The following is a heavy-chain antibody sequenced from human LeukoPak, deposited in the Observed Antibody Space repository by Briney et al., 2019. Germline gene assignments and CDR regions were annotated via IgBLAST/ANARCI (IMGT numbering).Heavy chain of an antibody. D-gene: IGHD4-17*01. CDR1: GGSISSSNW. J-gene: IGHJ6*03. CDR2: IYHSGST. V-gene: IGHV4-4*02. CDR3: ARGATVTPYYYMDV. Sequence: SEALSLTCAVSGGSISSSNWWSWVRQPPGKGLEWIGEIYHSGSTNYNPSLKSRVTISVDKSKNQFSLKLSSVTAADTAVYYCARGATVTPYYYMDVWGKGTTVTISS.